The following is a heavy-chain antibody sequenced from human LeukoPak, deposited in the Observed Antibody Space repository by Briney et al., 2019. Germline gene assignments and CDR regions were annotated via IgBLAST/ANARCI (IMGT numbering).Heavy chain of an antibody. CDR2: ISSSGGST. D-gene: IGHD3-9*01. V-gene: IGHV3-23*01. J-gene: IGHJ4*02. Sequence: GGSLRLSCAASGFTFSTYGMNWVRQAPGKGLEWVSAISSSGGSTYYADSVKGRFTISRDNSKNTLYLQMDSLRAEDTAIYYCARARGYLTGYYFDYWGRGTLVTVSS. CDR3: ARARGYLTGYYFDY. CDR1: GFTFSTYG.